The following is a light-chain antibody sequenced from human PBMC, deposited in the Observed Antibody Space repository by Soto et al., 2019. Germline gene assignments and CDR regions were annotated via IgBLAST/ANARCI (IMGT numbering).Light chain of an antibody. Sequence: QSVLTQPASVSGSPGQSITISCTGTSSDVGGYNYVSWYQQHPGKAPKLMIYDVSNRPSGVSNRFSGSKSGNTASLTISGLQEEDEADYYCSSYTSRSTVVFGGGTKLTVL. CDR2: DVS. CDR1: SSDVGGYNY. J-gene: IGLJ2*01. V-gene: IGLV2-14*01. CDR3: SSYTSRSTVV.